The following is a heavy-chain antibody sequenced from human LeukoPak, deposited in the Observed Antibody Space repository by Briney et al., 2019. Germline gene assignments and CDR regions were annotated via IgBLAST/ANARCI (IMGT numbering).Heavy chain of an antibody. Sequence: PGMSLRLSCAASGFSLSNYGVHWVRQAPGKGLEWVTVIWYDGSNRYYADSVKGRITVSRDTSRNTLDLEINSLRVDGTAIYYCARGTGAKRYYFDLWGQGIMVTVSS. CDR1: GFSLSNYG. D-gene: IGHD2-2*01. J-gene: IGHJ4*02. CDR3: ARGTGAKRYYFDL. V-gene: IGHV3-33*01. CDR2: IWYDGSNR.